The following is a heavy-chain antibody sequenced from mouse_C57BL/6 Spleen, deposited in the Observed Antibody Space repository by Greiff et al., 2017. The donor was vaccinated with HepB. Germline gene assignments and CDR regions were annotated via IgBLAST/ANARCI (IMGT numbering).Heavy chain of an antibody. CDR3: ARGDGSSYVKVWFAY. Sequence: VQLQQSGPELVKPGASVKISCKASGYSFTDYNMNWVKQSNGKSLEWIGVINPNYGTTSYNQKFKGKATLTVDQSSSTAYMQLNSLTSEDSAVYYCARGDGSSYVKVWFAYWGQGTLVTVSA. J-gene: IGHJ3*01. CDR2: INPNYGTT. D-gene: IGHD1-1*01. V-gene: IGHV1-39*01. CDR1: GYSFTDYN.